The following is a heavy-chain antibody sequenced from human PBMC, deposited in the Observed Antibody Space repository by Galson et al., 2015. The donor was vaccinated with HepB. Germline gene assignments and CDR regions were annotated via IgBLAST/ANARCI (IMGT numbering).Heavy chain of an antibody. Sequence: SLRLSCAASGFTFTNFAMTWVRQAPGKGLEWVASIRHDGGDTYYVDSVEGRFTVSRDNAKSSLYLQMNSLRAEDTAIYYCARDSGEEYFDYWGQGTLVTVSS. D-gene: IGHD2/OR15-2a*01. CDR2: IRHDGGDT. CDR1: GFTFTNFA. CDR3: ARDSGEEYFDY. J-gene: IGHJ4*02. V-gene: IGHV3-7*03.